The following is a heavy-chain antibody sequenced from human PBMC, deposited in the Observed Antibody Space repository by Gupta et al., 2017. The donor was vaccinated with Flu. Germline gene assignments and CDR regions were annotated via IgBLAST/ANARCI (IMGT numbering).Heavy chain of an antibody. CDR2: VGTAGDT. V-gene: IGHV3-13*04. D-gene: IGHD3-3*01. J-gene: IGHJ4*02. Sequence: EVQLVGSGGGSAQPGGSLRLSCAALGFTFSNLAMHWVRQPIGKGLEWVSSVGTAGDTLYPDSLAARFTISRDNAQNSLSLQIHSLRPGDTAVYYCARVDSVGVLDYWGQGTLVTVSS. CDR1: GFTFSNLA. CDR3: ARVDSVGVLDY.